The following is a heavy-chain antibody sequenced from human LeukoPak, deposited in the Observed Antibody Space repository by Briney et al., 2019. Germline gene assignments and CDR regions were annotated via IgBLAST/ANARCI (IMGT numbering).Heavy chain of an antibody. V-gene: IGHV3-48*04. D-gene: IGHD3-22*01. CDR1: GFTFSSYS. J-gene: IGHJ4*02. Sequence: PGGSLRLSCAASGFTFSSYSMNWVRQAPGKGLEWVSHITASGTAMFYADSVKGRFTISRDNAKNSLYLQMNSLRAEDTAVYHCATPLDYYDSSGYHQGGDWGQGTLVTVSS. CDR3: ATPLDYYDSSGYHQGGD. CDR2: ITASGTAM.